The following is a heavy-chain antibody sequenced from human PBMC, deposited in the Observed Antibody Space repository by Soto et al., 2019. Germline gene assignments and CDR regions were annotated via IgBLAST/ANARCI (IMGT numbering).Heavy chain of an antibody. Sequence: SETLSLTCAVSGGSISSSNWWSWVRQPPGKGLEWIGEIYHSGSTNYNPSLKSRVTISVDKSKNQFSLKLSSVTAADTAVYYCTYYYGSGSYTEYYYYGMDVWGQGTTVTVSS. CDR2: IYHSGST. J-gene: IGHJ6*02. CDR3: TYYYGSGSYTEYYYYGMDV. CDR1: GGSISSSNW. D-gene: IGHD3-10*01. V-gene: IGHV4-4*02.